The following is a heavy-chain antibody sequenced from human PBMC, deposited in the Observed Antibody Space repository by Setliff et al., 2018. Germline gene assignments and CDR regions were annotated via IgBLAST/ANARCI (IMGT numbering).Heavy chain of an antibody. CDR2: IYTSWST. CDR1: GDSISSRTHY. D-gene: IGHD3-3*01. V-gene: IGHV4-61*09. Sequence: KPSETLSLTCTVSGDSISSRTHYWSWIRQPAGEGLEWIGQIYTSWSTNYNPSLQSRATLSIDASKRQFSLKLTSVTAADTAVYYCARMSGFQYMDVWGKGTTVTVSS. J-gene: IGHJ6*03. CDR3: ARMSGFQYMDV.